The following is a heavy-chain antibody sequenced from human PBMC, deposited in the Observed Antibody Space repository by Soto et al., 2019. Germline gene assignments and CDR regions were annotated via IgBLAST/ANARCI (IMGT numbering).Heavy chain of an antibody. J-gene: IGHJ5*02. D-gene: IGHD5-18*01. V-gene: IGHV1-58*01. Sequence: ASVKVSCKASGFTFTSSAVQWVRQARGQRLEWIGWIVVGSGNTNYAQKFQERVTITRDMSTSTAYMELSSLRSEDTAVYYCAAEGPGYSSGWFDPWGQGTLVTSPQ. CDR3: AAEGPGYSSGWFDP. CDR1: GFTFTSSA. CDR2: IVVGSGNT.